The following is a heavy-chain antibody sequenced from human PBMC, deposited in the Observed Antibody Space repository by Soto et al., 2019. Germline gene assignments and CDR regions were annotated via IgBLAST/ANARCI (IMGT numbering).Heavy chain of an antibody. CDR2: IYYSGST. J-gene: IGHJ6*02. CDR1: GGSISSSSYY. Sequence: ASETLSLTCTVSGGSISSSSYYWGWIRQPPGKGLEWIGSIYYSGSTYYNPSLKSRVTISVDTSKNQFSLKLSSVTAADTAVYYCARLPLAYCGGDCYAYYYYGMDVWGQGTTVTVSS. CDR3: ARLPLAYCGGDCYAYYYYGMDV. D-gene: IGHD2-21*02. V-gene: IGHV4-39*01.